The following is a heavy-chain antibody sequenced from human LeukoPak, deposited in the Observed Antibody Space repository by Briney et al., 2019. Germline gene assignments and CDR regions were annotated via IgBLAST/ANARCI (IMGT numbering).Heavy chain of an antibody. CDR2: IQFDGSSA. CDR1: GFTFSSYG. Sequence: PPGGSLRLSCAASGFTFSSYGMHWVRQAPGKGLEWVTFIQFDGSSAYYADSVKGRFTFSRDNSKNTLYLQMNSLTTEDTAVYYCAKGLGWAVDVWGKGTTVTISS. J-gene: IGHJ6*04. V-gene: IGHV3-30*02. D-gene: IGHD1-26*01. CDR3: AKGLGWAVDV.